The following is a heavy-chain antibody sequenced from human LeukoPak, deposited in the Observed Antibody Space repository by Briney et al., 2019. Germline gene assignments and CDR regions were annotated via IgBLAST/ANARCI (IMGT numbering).Heavy chain of an antibody. CDR2: ISSSSSYT. D-gene: IGHD3-10*01. Sequence: GGSLRLSCAASGFTFSDYYMSWIRQAPGKGLEWVSFISSSSSYTNYADSVKGRFTISRDNAKKSLYLQMNSLRAEDTAVYYCARASRGAYYFDYWGQGTLVTVSS. V-gene: IGHV3-11*06. CDR1: GFTFSDYY. CDR3: ARASRGAYYFDY. J-gene: IGHJ4*02.